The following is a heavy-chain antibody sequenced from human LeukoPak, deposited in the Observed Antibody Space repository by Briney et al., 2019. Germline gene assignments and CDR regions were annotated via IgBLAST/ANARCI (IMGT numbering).Heavy chain of an antibody. Sequence: ASVKVSCKASGYMFTGYYIHWVRQAPGQGLEWLGWINPDSGGTNYAQRFQGRVTMTRDTSISTVYMELRRLRSDDTAMYYCAREFGHCYGDNCFYFFDTWGQGFRVTVSS. CDR3: AREFGHCYGDNCFYFFDT. D-gene: IGHD4-23*01. V-gene: IGHV1-2*02. J-gene: IGHJ4*02. CDR2: INPDSGGT. CDR1: GYMFTGYY.